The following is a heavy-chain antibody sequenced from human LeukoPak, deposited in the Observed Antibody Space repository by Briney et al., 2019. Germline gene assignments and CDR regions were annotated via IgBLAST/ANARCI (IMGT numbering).Heavy chain of an antibody. CDR2: IYYSGST. D-gene: IGHD1-14*01. V-gene: IGHV4-31*03. Sequence: PSGTLSLTCTVSGGSIISGGYYWSSIRQHPGKGLEWIGYIYYSGSTYYNPSVNTRVTISVDTYKNQFSLKISSVTAADTAVYYCARGGRNPLAYWGRGTLVTVSS. CDR3: ARGGRNPLAY. CDR1: GGSIISGGYY. J-gene: IGHJ4*02.